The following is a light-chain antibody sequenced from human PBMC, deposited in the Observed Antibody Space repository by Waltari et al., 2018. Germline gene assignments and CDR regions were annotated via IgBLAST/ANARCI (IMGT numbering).Light chain of an antibody. CDR3: SSYAGSSKGV. V-gene: IGLV2-23*02. Sequence: QSALTQPASVSGSPGQSITIPCTGTSSDVGNYKRVSWYQQHPGKGPKLMIYAVSKRPAGVSGRFSGSKAGDMASLTISGLQPEDEAEYFCSSYAGSSKGVFGGGTKVTVL. J-gene: IGLJ2*01. CDR2: AVS. CDR1: SSDVGNYKR.